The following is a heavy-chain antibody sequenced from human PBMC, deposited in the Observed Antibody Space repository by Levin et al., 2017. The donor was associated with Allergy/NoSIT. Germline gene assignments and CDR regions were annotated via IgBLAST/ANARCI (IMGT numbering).Heavy chain of an antibody. Sequence: GESLKISCQASGYTFTSYWIGWVRQMPGKGLEWMGIIYPSDSDTRYSPSFRGQVTMSVDKSISTAYLPWSSLKASDTATFYCARLRRSALRNDAFEIWGQGTMVTVSS. CDR2: IYPSDSDT. J-gene: IGHJ3*02. CDR1: GYTFTSYW. D-gene: IGHD1-14*01. V-gene: IGHV5-51*01. CDR3: ARLRRSALRNDAFEI.